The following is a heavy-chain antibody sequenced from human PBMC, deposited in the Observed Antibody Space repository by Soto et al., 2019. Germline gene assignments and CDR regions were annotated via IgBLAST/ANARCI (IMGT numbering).Heavy chain of an antibody. J-gene: IGHJ6*02. CDR3: ARCSGYYGMDA. CDR1: GGSISSYY. Sequence: SETLSLTCTVSGGSISSYYWRWIRQPPGKELEWIGYIYYSGGTNYNPSLKSRVTISVDTSKNPSSLKLSTVTAADTAVYYCARCSGYYGMDAWGQGTTVTGSS. CDR2: IYYSGGT. V-gene: IGHV4-59*01. D-gene: IGHD3-10*02.